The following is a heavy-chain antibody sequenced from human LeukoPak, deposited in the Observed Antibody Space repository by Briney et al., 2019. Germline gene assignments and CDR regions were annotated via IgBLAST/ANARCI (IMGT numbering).Heavy chain of an antibody. D-gene: IGHD1-26*01. CDR1: GGSISSYS. CDR3: ARMTGSNWAHDWFDP. Sequence: SETLSLTCTVSGGSISSYSWSWIRQPPGKGLEWIGYIYYSGSTNYNPSLKSRVTISLDTSKNQFSLKLSSVTAADTAVYYCARMTGSNWAHDWFDPWGQGTLVTVSS. V-gene: IGHV4-59*01. J-gene: IGHJ5*02. CDR2: IYYSGST.